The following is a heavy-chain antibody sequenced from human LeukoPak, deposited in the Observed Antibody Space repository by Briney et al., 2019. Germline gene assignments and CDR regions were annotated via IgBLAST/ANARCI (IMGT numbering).Heavy chain of an antibody. V-gene: IGHV4-38-2*02. Sequence: KPSEPILSSCSVSGIPMTIVFHWAWIRQPPGKGLEFMAYGHHTRTTYYNPSLNRLVTLSVDTSSNRFSLRLTSLTAAATASYYCAKGIPFDFGGQGRLVTVSS. CDR1: GIPMTIVFH. D-gene: IGHD2-2*02. J-gene: IGHJ4*02. CDR2: GHHTRTT. CDR3: AKGIPFDF.